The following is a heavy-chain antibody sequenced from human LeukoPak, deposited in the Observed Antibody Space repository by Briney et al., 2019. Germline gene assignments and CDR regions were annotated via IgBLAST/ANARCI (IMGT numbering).Heavy chain of an antibody. V-gene: IGHV1-18*01. CDR3: ARDRAGGYRDAFDI. D-gene: IGHD5-24*01. CDR2: ISAFNGDT. CDR1: GYTFSSDG. Sequence: ASVKVSCKASGYTFSSDGITWVRQAPGQGLEWMGWISAFNGDTNYAQNLQGRVTMTTDTSTSTAYMELRSLRSDDTAVYYCARDRAGGYRDAFDIWGQGTMVTVSS. J-gene: IGHJ3*02.